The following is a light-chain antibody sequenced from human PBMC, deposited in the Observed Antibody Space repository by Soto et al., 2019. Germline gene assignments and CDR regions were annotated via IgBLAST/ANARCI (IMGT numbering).Light chain of an antibody. V-gene: IGKV1-39*01. Sequence: DIQMTQSPSSLSASVGDRVTITCRASQSISSYLNWYQQKPGKAPKLLIYDASNLDSGVPSRFSGSGSGTEFSLTISNLQPEDFATYYCLQDYNYPITFGQGTRLEIK. CDR2: DAS. CDR1: QSISSY. J-gene: IGKJ5*01. CDR3: LQDYNYPIT.